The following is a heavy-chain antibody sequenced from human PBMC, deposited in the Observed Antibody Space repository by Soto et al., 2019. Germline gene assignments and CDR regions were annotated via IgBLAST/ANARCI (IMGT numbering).Heavy chain of an antibody. J-gene: IGHJ6*02. Sequence: GESLKISCKGSGYSFTSYWIGWVRQMPGKGLEWMGIIYPGDSDTRYSPSFQGQVTISADKSISTAYLQWSSLRAEDTAVYYCARDKEDSSSWYLPGLYYYYYGMDVWGQGTTVTVSS. V-gene: IGHV5-51*01. CDR2: IYPGDSDT. D-gene: IGHD6-13*01. CDR1: GYSFTSYW. CDR3: ARDKEDSSSWYLPGLYYYYYGMDV.